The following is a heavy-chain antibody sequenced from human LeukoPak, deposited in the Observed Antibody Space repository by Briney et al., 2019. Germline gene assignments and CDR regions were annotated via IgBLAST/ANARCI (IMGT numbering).Heavy chain of an antibody. Sequence: ASVKVSCKASGYTFTAQYMHWVRQAPGQALDWMGWINPNNGDTKYAQSFLGRVTMTRDTSTTTAYMELSSLRSDDTAVYFCASYPRSIPTPPFDYWGQGTLVTVSS. CDR3: ASYPRSIPTPPFDY. CDR1: GYTFTAQY. CDR2: INPNNGDT. J-gene: IGHJ4*02. V-gene: IGHV1-2*02. D-gene: IGHD2-21*01.